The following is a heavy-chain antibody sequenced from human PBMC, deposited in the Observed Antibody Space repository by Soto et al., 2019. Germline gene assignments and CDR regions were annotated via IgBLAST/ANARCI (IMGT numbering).Heavy chain of an antibody. J-gene: IGHJ4*02. CDR3: ALITMVRGVIGG. D-gene: IGHD3-10*01. CDR1: GFTFSSYG. V-gene: IGHV3-30*03. Sequence: QVQLVESGGGVVQPGRSLRLSCAASGFTFSSYGMHWVRQAPGKGLVWVAVISYDGSNKYYADYVKGRLTISRDNSKNTLYLQMNSVRAEDTAVEDGALITMVRGVIGGWGQGTLVTVSS. CDR2: ISYDGSNK.